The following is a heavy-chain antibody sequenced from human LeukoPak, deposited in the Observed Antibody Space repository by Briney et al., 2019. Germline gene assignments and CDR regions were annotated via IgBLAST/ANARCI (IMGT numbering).Heavy chain of an antibody. CDR1: GFTFSSYA. J-gene: IGHJ4*02. CDR2: ISYDGNNK. CDR3: AKPRTPDYYDSSGHFDY. Sequence: GGSLRLSCVASGFTFSSYAMHWVRQAPGKGLEWVAVISYDGNNKYYADSVKGRFTISRDNSKNTLYLQMNSLRAEDTAVYYCAKPRTPDYYDSSGHFDYWGQGTLVTVSS. V-gene: IGHV3-30*04. D-gene: IGHD3-22*01.